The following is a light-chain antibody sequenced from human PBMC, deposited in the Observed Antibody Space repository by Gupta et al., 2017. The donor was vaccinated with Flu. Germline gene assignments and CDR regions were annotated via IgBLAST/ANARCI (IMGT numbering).Light chain of an antibody. CDR3: QQYYSHGS. CDR2: KAS. J-gene: IGKJ1*01. V-gene: IGKV1-5*03. Sequence: SPSTLSASVGDRVISTCRASQSISNWLAWYQQKPGKAPNLLIYKASMLESGVPSRFSGSGSGTEFTLTISSLQADDLATYYCQQYYSHGSFGQGTKVEIK. CDR1: QSISNW.